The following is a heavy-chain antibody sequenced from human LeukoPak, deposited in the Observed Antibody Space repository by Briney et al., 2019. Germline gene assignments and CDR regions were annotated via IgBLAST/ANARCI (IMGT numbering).Heavy chain of an antibody. D-gene: IGHD3-22*01. V-gene: IGHV4-59*01. CDR3: ARIGSSGYCDY. CDR2: IYYSGST. J-gene: IGHJ4*02. CDR1: GGSISSYY. Sequence: PSETLSLTCTVSGGSISSYYWSWIRQPPGKGLEWIGYIYYSGSTNYNPSLKSRVTISVDTSKNQFSLKLSSVTAADTAVYYWARIGSSGYCDYWGQGALVTVSS.